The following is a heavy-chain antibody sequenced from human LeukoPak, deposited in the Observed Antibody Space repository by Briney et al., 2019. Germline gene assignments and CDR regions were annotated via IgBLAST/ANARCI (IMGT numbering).Heavy chain of an antibody. J-gene: IGHJ4*02. CDR2: ISGFGGST. V-gene: IGHV3-23*01. CDR3: ARRSGSSWSSFDY. CDR1: GFTFNNYA. D-gene: IGHD6-13*01. Sequence: GGSLRLSCAASGFTFNNYAMNWVRQAPGKGLEWVSGISGFGGSTYYAPSVKGRLTISRDNFGNMLYLHLDSLRVKDTAIYYCARRSGSSWSSFDYWGQGALVTVSS.